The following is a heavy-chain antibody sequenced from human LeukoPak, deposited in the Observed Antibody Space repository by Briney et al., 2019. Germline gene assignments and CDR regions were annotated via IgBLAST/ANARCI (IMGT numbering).Heavy chain of an antibody. CDR3: AKGRISSSWYQGYYFDY. CDR2: ISASGGST. V-gene: IGHV3-23*01. D-gene: IGHD6-13*01. Sequence: GGSLRLSCAASGFTFSTYAVSWVRQAPGKGLEWVSAISASGGSTFYADSVKGRFTISRDNSKNTLSLQVNSLRAEDTAMYYCAKGRISSSWYQGYYFDYWGQGTLVTVSS. CDR1: GFTFSTYA. J-gene: IGHJ4*02.